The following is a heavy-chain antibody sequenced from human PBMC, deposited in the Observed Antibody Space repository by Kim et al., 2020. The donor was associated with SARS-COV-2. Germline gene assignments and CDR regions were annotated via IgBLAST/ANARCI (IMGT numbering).Heavy chain of an antibody. Sequence: GGSLRLSCAASGFAFRNFWMHWVRQAPGKGLVWVSRINSDGTTTEYADSVKGRFTISRDNAKNTLYLQMNSLRADDTALYYCARPNWNDARYASDIWGQGTMVTVSS. CDR1: GFAFRNFW. CDR3: ARPNWNDARYASDI. D-gene: IGHD1-1*01. V-gene: IGHV3-74*03. J-gene: IGHJ3*02. CDR2: INSDGTTT.